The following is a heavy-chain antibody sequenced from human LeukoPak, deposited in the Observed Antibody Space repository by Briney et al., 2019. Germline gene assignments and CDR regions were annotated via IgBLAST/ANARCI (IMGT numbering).Heavy chain of an antibody. Sequence: ASVKVSCKASGYTFTGYYMHWVRQAPAQGLEWMGWINPNSGGTNSPQKFQGWVTMTRDTSISTAYMELSRLRSDDTAVYYCARGGYGSGSYSDYWGQGTLVTVSS. J-gene: IGHJ4*02. CDR1: GYTFTGYY. CDR3: ARGGYGSGSYSDY. CDR2: INPNSGGT. D-gene: IGHD3-10*01. V-gene: IGHV1-2*04.